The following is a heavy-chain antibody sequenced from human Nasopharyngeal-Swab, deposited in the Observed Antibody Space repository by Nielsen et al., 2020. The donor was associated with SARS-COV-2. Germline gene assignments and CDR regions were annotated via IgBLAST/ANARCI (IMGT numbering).Heavy chain of an antibody. CDR3: ARTYCSSTSCYWGWFDP. D-gene: IGHD2-2*01. V-gene: IGHV5-10-1*01. Sequence: GESLKISCKGSGYSFTSYWISWVRQMPGKGLEWMGRIDPSDSYTNYSPSFQSHVTISADKSISTAYLQWSSLKASDTAMYYCARTYCSSTSCYWGWFDPWGQGTLVTVSS. J-gene: IGHJ5*02. CDR2: IDPSDSYT. CDR1: GYSFTSYW.